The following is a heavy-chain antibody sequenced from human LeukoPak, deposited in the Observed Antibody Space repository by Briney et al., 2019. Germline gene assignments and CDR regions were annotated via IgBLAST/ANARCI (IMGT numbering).Heavy chain of an antibody. CDR2: IIPIFGTA. D-gene: IGHD5-18*01. J-gene: IGHJ5*02. Sequence: AVKVSCKASGGTFSSYAISWVRQAPGQGLEWMGGIIPIFGTANYAQKFQGRVTITADESTSTAYLELSSLRTEDTAVYYCARDGGYSYGYWFDPWGQGTLVTVSS. CDR1: GGTFSSYA. CDR3: ARDGGYSYGYWFDP. V-gene: IGHV1-69*01.